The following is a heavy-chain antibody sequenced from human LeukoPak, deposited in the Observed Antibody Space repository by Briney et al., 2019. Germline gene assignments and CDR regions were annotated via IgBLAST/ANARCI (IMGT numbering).Heavy chain of an antibody. D-gene: IGHD3-10*01. V-gene: IGHV3-7*01. CDR1: GFTFSSYW. CDR3: AGDSWSYYFDY. CDR2: IRQDGSVN. Sequence: GGSLRLSCEASGFTFSSYWMSWVRQAPGKGLEWVATIRQDGSVNHYVDSVKGRFTVSRDNAKNSLYLQMNSLRAEDTAVYYCAGDSWSYYFDYWGQGTLVTVSS. J-gene: IGHJ4*02.